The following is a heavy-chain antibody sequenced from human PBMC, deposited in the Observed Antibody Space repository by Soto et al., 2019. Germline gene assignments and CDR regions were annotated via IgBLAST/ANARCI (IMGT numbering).Heavy chain of an antibody. CDR1: GGSISSGGYS. V-gene: IGHV4-61*08. Sequence: SETLSLTCAVSGGSISSGGYSWSWIRQPPGKGLEWIGYIYYSGSTNYNPSLKSRVTISVDTSKNQFSLKLSSVTAADTAVYYCARRYGSSFDYWGQGTLVTVSS. J-gene: IGHJ4*02. D-gene: IGHD1-1*01. CDR2: IYYSGST. CDR3: ARRYGSSFDY.